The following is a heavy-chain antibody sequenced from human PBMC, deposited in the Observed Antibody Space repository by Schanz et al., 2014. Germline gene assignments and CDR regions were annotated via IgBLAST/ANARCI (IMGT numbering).Heavy chain of an antibody. CDR1: GFSFGNYG. CDR3: ARLDPYCRSGTCSRAFDF. J-gene: IGHJ4*02. D-gene: IGHD2-15*01. Sequence: EVQLLESGGGLVQPGGSLRLSCEASGFSFGNYGMSCVRQAPGRGLEWVSIIFTDGRTYYADSVKGRFTISRDSSKNTLFLQMNSLRTEDTAVYYCARLDPYCRSGTCSRAFDFWGQGTLVTVSS. V-gene: IGHV3-66*02. CDR2: IFTDGRT.